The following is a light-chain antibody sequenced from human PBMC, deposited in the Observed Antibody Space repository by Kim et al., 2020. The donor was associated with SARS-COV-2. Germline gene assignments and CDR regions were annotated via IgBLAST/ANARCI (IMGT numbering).Light chain of an antibody. CDR2: GKN. CDR1: SLRSYY. V-gene: IGLV3-19*01. J-gene: IGLJ2*01. CDR3: NSRDSNDNVV. Sequence: VALGQTVRITRQGDSLRSYYANWYQQKPGQAPILVIYGKNNRPSGIPDRFSGSSSGNTASLTITGTQAGDEADYYCNSRDSNDNVVFGGGTKLTVL.